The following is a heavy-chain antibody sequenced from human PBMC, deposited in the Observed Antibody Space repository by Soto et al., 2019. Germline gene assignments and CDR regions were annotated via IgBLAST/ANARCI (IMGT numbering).Heavy chain of an antibody. V-gene: IGHV1-69*02. CDR1: GDTFNFYS. Sequence: QVQLVQSGAEVKRPGSSVKVSCKASGDTFNFYSINWVRQAPGLGLEWMGRVNPIVSMSNYAQNFQGRVTMTADKSTSTAYMELSSLRSEDTAIHYSASSYGSRYRAFDYWGQGALVTVSS. CDR3: ASSYGSRYRAFDY. J-gene: IGHJ4*02. D-gene: IGHD3-10*01. CDR2: VNPIVSMS.